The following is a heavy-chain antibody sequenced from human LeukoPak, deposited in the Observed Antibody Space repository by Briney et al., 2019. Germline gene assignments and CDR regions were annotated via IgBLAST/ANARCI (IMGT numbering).Heavy chain of an antibody. J-gene: IGHJ5*02. CDR3: ARGGRGDIVVVPAAIRNWFDP. D-gene: IGHD2-2*02. Sequence: SETLSLTCTVSGGSISNYYWSWIRQPPGKGLEYMGYIYYSGSTNYNPSLKCRVTISVDTSKNQFSLKLSSVTAAGTAVYYCARGGRGDIVVVPAAIRNWFDPWGQGTLVTVSS. CDR2: IYYSGST. V-gene: IGHV4-59*01. CDR1: GGSISNYY.